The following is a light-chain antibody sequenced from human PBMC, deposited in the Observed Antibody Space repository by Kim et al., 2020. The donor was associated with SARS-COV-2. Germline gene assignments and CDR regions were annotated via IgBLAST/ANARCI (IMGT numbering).Light chain of an antibody. CDR1: SGSVSTRYY. CDR3: VLYMGSGIWV. V-gene: IGLV8-61*01. Sequence: GGPVTLACGLSSGSVSTRYYPSWHQQTPGQAPRTLIYSTNTRSSGVPDLFSGSILGNKAALTITGAQADDESDYYCVLYMGSGIWVFGGGTQLTVL. CDR2: STN. J-gene: IGLJ3*02.